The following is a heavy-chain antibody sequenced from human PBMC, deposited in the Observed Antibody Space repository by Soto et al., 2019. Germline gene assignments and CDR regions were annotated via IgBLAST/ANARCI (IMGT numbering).Heavy chain of an antibody. D-gene: IGHD2-15*01. CDR1: GFIFSSYA. J-gene: IGHJ6*02. V-gene: IGHV3-30-3*01. CDR3: ARAGCDGGSCYTLVGLRYGMDV. CDR2: ISYDGNNK. Sequence: QVQLVESGGGVVQPGRSLRLSXXXXGFIFSSYAMYWVRQAPGKGLEWVAVISYDGNNKYYADSVKGRFTISRDNSRNTLYLQMNSLRAEDSAVYYCARAGCDGGSCYTLVGLRYGMDVWGQGTTVTVSS.